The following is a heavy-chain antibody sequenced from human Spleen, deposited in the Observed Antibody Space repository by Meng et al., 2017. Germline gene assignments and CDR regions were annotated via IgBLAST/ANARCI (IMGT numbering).Heavy chain of an antibody. CDR1: GYTFTNYG. CDR2: ISAYNGNT. V-gene: IGHV1-18*01. D-gene: IGHD4-23*01. J-gene: IGHJ4*02. Sequence: QVQLVQAGAEVKKPGASVKVSGTASGYTFTNYGISWVRQAPGQGLEWMGWISAYNGNTNYAQKFQGRVTMTTDTSTSTAYMEVRSLRSEDTAVYYCARAATVVTPGDYWGQGTLVTVSS. CDR3: ARAATVVTPGDY.